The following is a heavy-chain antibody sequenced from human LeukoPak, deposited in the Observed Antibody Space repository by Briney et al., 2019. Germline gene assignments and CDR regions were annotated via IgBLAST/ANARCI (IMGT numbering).Heavy chain of an antibody. J-gene: IGHJ4*02. V-gene: IGHV4-59*01. CDR2: IYYSGST. D-gene: IGHD1-26*01. CDR3: ASEGLNRGSYSN. Sequence: SETLSLTCTVSGGSISSYYWSWIRQPPGKGLEWIGYIYYSGSTNYNPSLKSRVTISVDTSKNQFSLKLSSVTAADTDVCYCASEGLNRGSYSNWGQGTLATVSS. CDR1: GGSISSYY.